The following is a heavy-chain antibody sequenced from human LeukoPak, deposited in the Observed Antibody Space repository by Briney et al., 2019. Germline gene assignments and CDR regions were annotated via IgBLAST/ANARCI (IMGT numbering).Heavy chain of an antibody. Sequence: PSETLSLTCTVSGGSISSYYWSWIRQPPGKGLEWIGYIYYSGSTNYNPSLKSRVTISVDTSKNQFSLKLSSVTAADAAVYYCARTTEAHSWRTRYYDYYMDVWGKGTTVTVSS. J-gene: IGHJ6*03. CDR1: GGSISSYY. CDR3: ARTTEAHSWRTRYYDYYMDV. V-gene: IGHV4-59*01. CDR2: IYYSGST. D-gene: IGHD6-13*01.